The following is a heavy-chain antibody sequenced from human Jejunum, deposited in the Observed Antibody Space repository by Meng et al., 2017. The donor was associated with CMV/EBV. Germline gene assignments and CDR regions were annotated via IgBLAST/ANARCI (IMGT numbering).Heavy chain of an antibody. D-gene: IGHD2-21*01. V-gene: IGHV3-30*02. CDR3: VKDVAY. Sequence: QVPLVESGGGVVQPGGSLRLTCAASGFTFSDYGIHWVRQAPGKGLEWVAFVPHDGTSKYYADSVKGRFTISRDNSENTLYLQMSSLRAEDTAVYYCVKDVAYWGQGTLVTVSS. CDR1: GFTFSDYG. CDR2: VPHDGTSK. J-gene: IGHJ4*02.